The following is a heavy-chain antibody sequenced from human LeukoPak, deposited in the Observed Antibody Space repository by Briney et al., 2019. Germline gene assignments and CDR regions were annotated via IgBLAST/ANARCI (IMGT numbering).Heavy chain of an antibody. CDR3: AKVPYYYDSSGYYYPVPYYFDY. V-gene: IGHV3-23*01. J-gene: IGHJ4*02. CDR1: GFTFSSYA. Sequence: GGSLRLSCAASGFTFSSYAMSWVRQAPGKGLEWVSAISGSGGSTYYADSVKGRFTISRGNSKNTLYLQMNSLRAEDTAVYYCAKVPYYYDSSGYYYPVPYYFDYWGQGTLVTVSS. CDR2: ISGSGGST. D-gene: IGHD3-22*01.